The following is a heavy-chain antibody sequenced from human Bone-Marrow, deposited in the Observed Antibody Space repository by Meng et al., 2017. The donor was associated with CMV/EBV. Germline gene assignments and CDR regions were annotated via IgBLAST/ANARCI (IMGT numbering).Heavy chain of an antibody. CDR3: ARFQWLVYYFDY. J-gene: IGHJ4*02. CDR2: IRYDGSDK. CDR1: GFTFSSYG. Sequence: GESLKISCAASGFTFSSYGMHWVRQAPGKGLEWVSFIRYDGSDKFYADSVKGRFTISRDNSKNMLYLQMSSLRVEDTAIYYCARFQWLVYYFDYWGRGTLVTVSS. V-gene: IGHV3-30*02. D-gene: IGHD6-19*01.